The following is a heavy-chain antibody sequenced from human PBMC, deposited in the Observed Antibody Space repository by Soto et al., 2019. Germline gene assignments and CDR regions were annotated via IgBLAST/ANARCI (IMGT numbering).Heavy chain of an antibody. CDR1: GFTFSSYA. V-gene: IGHV3-23*01. J-gene: IGHJ4*02. CDR3: AKPIPRSNIAVAGTFDY. CDR2: ISGSGGST. D-gene: IGHD6-19*01. Sequence: GGSLRLSCAASGFTFSSYAMSWVRQAPGKGLEWVSAISGSGGSTYYADSVKGRFTISRDNSKNTLYLQMNSLRAEDTAVYYWAKPIPRSNIAVAGTFDYWGQGTLVTVSS.